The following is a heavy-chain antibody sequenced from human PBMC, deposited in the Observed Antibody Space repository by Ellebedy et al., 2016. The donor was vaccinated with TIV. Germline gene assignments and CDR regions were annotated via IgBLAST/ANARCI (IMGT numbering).Heavy chain of an antibody. CDR1: GFTFSDYY. Sequence: PGGSLRLSCAASGFTFSDYYMSWVRQAPGKGLEWVSYISSSSSYTNYADSVKGRFTISRDNAKNSLYLQMYSLRAEDTAVYYCASTPNGRELLRFDYWGQGNLVIVSS. CDR3: ASTPNGRELLRFDY. V-gene: IGHV3-11*06. J-gene: IGHJ4*02. CDR2: ISSSSSYT. D-gene: IGHD1-26*01.